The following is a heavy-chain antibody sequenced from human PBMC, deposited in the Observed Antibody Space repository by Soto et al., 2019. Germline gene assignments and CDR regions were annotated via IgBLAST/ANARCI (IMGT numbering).Heavy chain of an antibody. J-gene: IGHJ5*02. CDR2: IFQSGST. CDR1: GGTIRSPDW. D-gene: IGHD6-19*01. V-gene: IGHV4-4*02. CDR3: ARGRGRYSSGWSWFDP. Sequence: SETLSLTCGVSGGTIRSPDWWTWVRQPPGKGLEWIGEIFQSGSTNYTPSLESRVTISVDKSKNQFSLTLTSVTAADTAVYFCARGRGRYSSGWSWFDPWGQGILVTVSS.